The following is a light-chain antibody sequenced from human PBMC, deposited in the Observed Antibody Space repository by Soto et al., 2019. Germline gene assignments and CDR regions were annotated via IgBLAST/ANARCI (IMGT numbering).Light chain of an antibody. CDR3: QQYAGSLYT. Sequence: EVVMTQSPATLSVSPGEGATLSCRASQGIGDTLAWYQHKPGQTPRLLIYDASTRAYGIPDRFSGSGSGTDFSLTISRLEPEDFAVYYCQQYAGSLYTFAQGTKLDIK. J-gene: IGKJ2*01. V-gene: IGKV3-20*01. CDR1: QGIGDT. CDR2: DAS.